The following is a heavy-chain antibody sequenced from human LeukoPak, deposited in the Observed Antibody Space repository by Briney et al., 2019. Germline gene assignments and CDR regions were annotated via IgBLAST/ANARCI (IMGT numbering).Heavy chain of an antibody. J-gene: IGHJ3*02. D-gene: IGHD3-3*01. CDR1: GGSISSGGYY. CDR2: IYHSGST. Sequence: PSETLSLTCTVSGGSISSGGYYWSWIRQPPGKGLEWIGYIYHSGSTYYNPSLKSRVTISIDTSKNQFSLKLTSVTAADTAVYYCARVVRILRAFDIWGQGTMVTAS. V-gene: IGHV4-30-2*01. CDR3: ARVVRILRAFDI.